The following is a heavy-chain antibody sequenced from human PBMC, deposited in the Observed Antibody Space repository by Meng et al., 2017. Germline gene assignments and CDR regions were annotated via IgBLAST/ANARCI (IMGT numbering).Heavy chain of an antibody. Sequence: GESLKISCAASGFAFSSYTMTWVRQAPGRGLEWVSSISASGDATHYAESVKGRFTISRDNSKNTLHLLMNSLRGEDTAIFYCAKATSISVSTTIDFDHWGQGTLVTVSS. CDR1: GFAFSSYT. CDR3: AKATSISVSTTIDFDH. D-gene: IGHD5/OR15-5a*01. CDR2: ISASGDAT. V-gene: IGHV3-23*01. J-gene: IGHJ4*02.